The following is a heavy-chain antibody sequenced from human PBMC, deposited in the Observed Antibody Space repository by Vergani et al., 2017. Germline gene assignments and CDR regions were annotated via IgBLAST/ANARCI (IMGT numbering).Heavy chain of an antibody. J-gene: IGHJ4*02. Sequence: EVQLLESGGGLVQPGGSLRLSCAASGFTFSSYAMSWVRQAPGKGMEWVSAISGSGGSTYYADSVKGRFTISRDNSKNTLYLQMNSLRAEDTAVYYCAKVLAYYYGSGSDYWGQGTLVTVSS. V-gene: IGHV3-23*01. D-gene: IGHD3-10*01. CDR2: ISGSGGST. CDR3: AKVLAYYYGSGSDY. CDR1: GFTFSSYA.